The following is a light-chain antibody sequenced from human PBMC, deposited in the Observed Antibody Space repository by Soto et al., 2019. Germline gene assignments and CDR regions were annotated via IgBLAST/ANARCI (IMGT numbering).Light chain of an antibody. V-gene: IGLV2-14*01. CDR2: DVS. CDR3: SSYTRTTSYV. Sequence: ALTQPASVSGSPGQSITISCTGTSSDVGDYKYVSWYQQHAGKAPKLMIFDVSDRPSGISNRFSGSKSGNTASLTISGLQAEDEADYYCSSYTRTTSYVFGAGTKLTVL. CDR1: SSDVGDYKY. J-gene: IGLJ1*01.